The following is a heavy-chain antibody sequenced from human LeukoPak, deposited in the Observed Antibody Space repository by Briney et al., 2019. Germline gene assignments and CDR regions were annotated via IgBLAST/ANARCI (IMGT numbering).Heavy chain of an antibody. J-gene: IGHJ4*02. CDR3: ARSPYYDILTGSRGTFDY. V-gene: IGHV2-5*02. CDR2: IYWDEDK. CDR1: GFSFSTSGVG. Sequence: SGPTLVKPTQTLPLTCTFSGFSFSTSGVGVGWIRQPPGQALEWLAVIYWDEDKRSRPSLKSRLTITKDTSKNQVVLTMTNMDPVDTATYYCARSPYYDILTGSRGTFDYWGRGILVTVSS. D-gene: IGHD3-9*01.